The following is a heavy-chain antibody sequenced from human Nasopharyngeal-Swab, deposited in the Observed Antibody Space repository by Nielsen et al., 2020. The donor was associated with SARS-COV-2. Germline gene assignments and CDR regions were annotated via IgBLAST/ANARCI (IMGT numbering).Heavy chain of an antibody. V-gene: IGHV1-8*01. CDR2: MNPNSGNT. Sequence: WVRQAPGQGLEWMGWMNPNSGNTGYAQKFQGRVTMTRNTSISTAYMELSSLRSEDTAVYYCARATNLITMTVVVIPGRGPLDYWGQGTLVTVSS. J-gene: IGHJ4*02. CDR3: ARATNLITMTVVVIPGRGPLDY. D-gene: IGHD3-22*01.